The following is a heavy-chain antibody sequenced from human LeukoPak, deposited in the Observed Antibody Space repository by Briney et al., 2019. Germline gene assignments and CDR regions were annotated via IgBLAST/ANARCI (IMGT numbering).Heavy chain of an antibody. D-gene: IGHD6-25*01. V-gene: IGHV1-18*01. J-gene: IGHJ4*02. Sequence: VASVKVSCKASGYTFTSYGISWVRQAPGLGLEWMGWISANSVYTNYAQRFQGRVTMTTDTSTSTAYMEVRSLGSDDTVVYYCARDLSDEGYFDYWGQGTLVAVSS. CDR2: ISANSVYT. CDR3: ARDLSDEGYFDY. CDR1: GYTFTSYG.